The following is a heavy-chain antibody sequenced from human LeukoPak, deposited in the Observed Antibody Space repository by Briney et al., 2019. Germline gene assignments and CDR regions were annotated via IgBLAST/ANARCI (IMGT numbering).Heavy chain of an antibody. CDR2: IYHSGNT. CDR3: ARTSEGFDY. Sequence: PSETLSLTCAVSGDSIISSNWWSWVRQPPGKGLEWIGEIYHSGNTNYNPSLKSRVTMSVDKSKNQFSLKLSSVTAADTAVYYCARTSEGFDYWGQGTLVTVSS. V-gene: IGHV4-4*02. CDR1: GDSIISSNW. J-gene: IGHJ4*02.